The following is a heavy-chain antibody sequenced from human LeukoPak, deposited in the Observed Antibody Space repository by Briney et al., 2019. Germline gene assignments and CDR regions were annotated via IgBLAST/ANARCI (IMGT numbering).Heavy chain of an antibody. CDR3: ASLGSWYANWFDP. V-gene: IGHV1-18*01. J-gene: IGHJ5*02. CDR1: GYTFTSYG. Sequence: ASVKVSCKASGYTFTSYGISWVRQAPGQGLEWMGWISAYNGNTNYAQKLQGRVTMTTDTSTSTAYIELRSLRSDDTAVYYCASLGSWYANWFDPWGQGTLVTVSS. CDR2: ISAYNGNT. D-gene: IGHD6-13*01.